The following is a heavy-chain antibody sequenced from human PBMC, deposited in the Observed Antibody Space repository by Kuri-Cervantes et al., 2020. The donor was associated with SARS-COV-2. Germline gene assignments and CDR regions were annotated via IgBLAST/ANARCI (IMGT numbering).Heavy chain of an antibody. CDR3: AREGAQSGSSDY. J-gene: IGHJ4*02. CDR2: IIPIFGTA. Sequence: SVKVSCKASGGTFSSYAISWVRQAPGQGLEWMGRIIPIFGTANYAQKFQGRVTITRNTSISTAYMELSSLRSEDTAVYYCAREGAQSGSSDYWGQGTLVTVSS. V-gene: IGHV1-69*05. CDR1: GGTFSSYA. D-gene: IGHD3-10*01.